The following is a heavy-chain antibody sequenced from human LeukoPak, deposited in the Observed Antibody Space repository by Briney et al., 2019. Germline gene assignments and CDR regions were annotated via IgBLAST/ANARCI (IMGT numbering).Heavy chain of an antibody. CDR2: INHSGST. J-gene: IGHJ4*02. CDR3: ARGDAVAGTVDY. D-gene: IGHD6-19*01. V-gene: IGHV4-34*01. CDR1: GFSVSGNY. Sequence: PGGSLTLSCAVSGFSVSGNYVTWVRQPPGKGLEWIGEINHSGSTNYNPSLKSRVTISVDTSKNQFSLKLSSVTAADTAVYYCARGDAVAGTVDYWGQGTLVTVSS.